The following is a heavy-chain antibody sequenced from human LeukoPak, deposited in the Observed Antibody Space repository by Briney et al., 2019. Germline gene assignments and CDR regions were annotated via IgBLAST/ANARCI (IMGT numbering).Heavy chain of an antibody. CDR2: INPNSGGT. J-gene: IGHJ4*02. D-gene: IGHD5-12*01. CDR3: AREGSGYDPHSQGYHFDY. CDR1: GYTFTGYY. Sequence: ASVKVSCKASGYTFTGYYMHWVRQAPGQGLEWMGWINPNSGGTNYARKFQGRVTMTRDTSISTAYMELSRLRSDDTAVYYCAREGSGYDPHSQGYHFDYWGQGTLVTVSS. V-gene: IGHV1-2*02.